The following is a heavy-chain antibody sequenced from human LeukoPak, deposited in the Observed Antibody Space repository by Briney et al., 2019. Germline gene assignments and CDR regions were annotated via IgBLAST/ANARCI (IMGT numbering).Heavy chain of an antibody. V-gene: IGHV3-30*18. D-gene: IGHD3-10*01. CDR2: ISYDGSNK. CDR3: AKDPGHMVRGVMSFLGY. J-gene: IGHJ4*02. Sequence: GRSLRLSCAASGFTFSSYGMHWVRQAPGKGLEWVAVISYDGSNKYYADSVKGRFTISRDNSKNTLYLQMNSLRAEDTAVYYCAKDPGHMVRGVMSFLGYWGQGTLVTVSS. CDR1: GFTFSSYG.